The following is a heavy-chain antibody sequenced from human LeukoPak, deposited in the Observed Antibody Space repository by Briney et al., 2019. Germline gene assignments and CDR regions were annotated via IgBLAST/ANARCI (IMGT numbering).Heavy chain of an antibody. CDR2: IYPGDSDT. J-gene: IGHJ4*02. V-gene: IGHV5-51*01. Sequence: GESLKISCKGSGYSFTSYWIGWVRQMPGKGLEWMGIIYPGDSDTRYSPSFQGQVTISADKSISTAYLQWSSLKASDTAMYYCARRQYSSAKPDQFDYWGQGTLVTVSS. CDR3: ARRQYSSAKPDQFDY. D-gene: IGHD6-19*01. CDR1: GYSFTSYW.